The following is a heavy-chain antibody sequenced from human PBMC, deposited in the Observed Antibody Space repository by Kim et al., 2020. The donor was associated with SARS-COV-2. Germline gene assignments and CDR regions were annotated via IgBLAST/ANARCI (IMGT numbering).Heavy chain of an antibody. CDR3: ARRAATAWFDP. CDR2: T. V-gene: IGHV5-51*01. Sequence: TRYSPSFQGQVTISADKSISTAYLQWSSLKASDTAMYYCARRAATAWFDPWGQGTLVTVSS. J-gene: IGHJ5*02. D-gene: IGHD6-25*01.